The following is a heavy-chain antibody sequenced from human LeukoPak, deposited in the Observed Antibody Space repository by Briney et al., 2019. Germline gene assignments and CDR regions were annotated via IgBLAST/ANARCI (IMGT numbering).Heavy chain of an antibody. D-gene: IGHD2-2*01. J-gene: IGHJ4*02. CDR3: ARRYCSSTSCLFDY. CDR2: INWNGGST. CDR1: GFTFSSYA. Sequence: GGSLRLSCAASGFTFSSYAMSWVRQAPGKGLEWVSGINWNGGSTGYADSVKGRFTISRDNAKNSLYLQMNSLRAEDTALYHCARRYCSSTSCLFDYWGQGTLVTVSS. V-gene: IGHV3-20*01.